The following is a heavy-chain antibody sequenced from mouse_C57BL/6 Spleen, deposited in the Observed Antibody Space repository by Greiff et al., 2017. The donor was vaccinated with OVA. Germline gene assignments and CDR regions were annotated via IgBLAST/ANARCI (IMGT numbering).Heavy chain of an antibody. D-gene: IGHD3-2*02. Sequence: QVQLQQSGAELVRPGASVTLSCKASGYTFTDYEMHWVKQTPVHGLEWIGAIDPETGGTAYNQKFKGKAILTADKSSSTAYMELRSLTSEDSAVYYCTGRDSSGYGYWGQGTTLTVSS. V-gene: IGHV1-15*01. CDR3: TGRDSSGYGY. CDR1: GYTFTDYE. CDR2: IDPETGGT. J-gene: IGHJ2*01.